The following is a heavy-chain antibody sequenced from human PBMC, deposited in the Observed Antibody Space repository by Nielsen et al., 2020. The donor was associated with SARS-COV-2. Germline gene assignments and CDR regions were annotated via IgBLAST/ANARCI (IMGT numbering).Heavy chain of an antibody. CDR2: IKSKSDGGTT. Sequence: GGSLRLSCAASGFAFMNAWMSWVRQAPEKGLEWVGRIKSKSDGGTTDYAAPVKGRFTISRDDSRNTLYLQMNSLRTDDTAVYFCTTEIDAYYDFWSGYYSSEHWGQGTLVTVSS. V-gene: IGHV3-15*01. J-gene: IGHJ1*01. D-gene: IGHD3-3*01. CDR1: GFAFMNAW. CDR3: TTEIDAYYDFWSGYYSSEH.